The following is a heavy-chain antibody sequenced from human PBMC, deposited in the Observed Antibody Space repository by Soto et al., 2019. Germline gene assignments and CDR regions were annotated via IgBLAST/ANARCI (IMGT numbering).Heavy chain of an antibody. J-gene: IGHJ6*02. CDR2: IKSKTDGGTT. V-gene: IGHV3-15*07. CDR3: TTDFAAAAGYYYYYGMDV. CDR1: GFTFSNAW. D-gene: IGHD6-13*01. Sequence: GGSLRLSCAASGFTFSNAWMNWVRQAPGKGLEWVGRIKSKTDGGTTDYAAPVKGRFTISRDDSKNTLYLQMNSLKTEDTAVYYCTTDFAAAAGYYYYYGMDVWGQGTTVTVSS.